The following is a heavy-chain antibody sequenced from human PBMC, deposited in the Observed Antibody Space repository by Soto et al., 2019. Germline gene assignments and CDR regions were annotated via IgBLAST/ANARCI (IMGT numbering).Heavy chain of an antibody. CDR3: ARDRRDGYNLAY. J-gene: IGHJ4*02. D-gene: IGHD5-18*01. CDR1: GFTFSSYT. Sequence: GGSLRLSCAASGFTFSSYTMNWVRQAPGKGLEWVSSISSSTGYIYYADSVKGRFTISRDNAKNSLYLQMNSLRAEDTAVFYCARDRRDGYNLAYWAQGTLVTVSS. CDR2: ISSSTGYI. V-gene: IGHV3-21*01.